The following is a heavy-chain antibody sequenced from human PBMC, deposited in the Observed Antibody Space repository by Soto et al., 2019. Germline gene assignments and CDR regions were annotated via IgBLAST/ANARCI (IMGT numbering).Heavy chain of an antibody. Sequence: GESLKISCKGAGYSFTSYWIGWVRQMPGKGLELMGIIYPGDSDTRYSPSFQGQVTISADKSISTAYLQWSSLKASDTAMYYCAGGGVRGVITRTRDYYGMDVWGQGTTVTVSS. CDR1: GYSFTSYW. CDR3: AGGGVRGVITRTRDYYGMDV. V-gene: IGHV5-51*01. J-gene: IGHJ6*02. CDR2: IYPGDSDT. D-gene: IGHD3-10*01.